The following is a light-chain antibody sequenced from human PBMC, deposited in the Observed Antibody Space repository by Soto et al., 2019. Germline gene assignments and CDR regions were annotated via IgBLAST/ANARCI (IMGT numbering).Light chain of an antibody. J-gene: IGKJ1*01. Sequence: IVLTQSPGTLSLSPGERATLSCRASQSVSSNLAWYQQKPGQAPRLLIYGASTRATGIAARFSGSGSGTEFTLTISSLQSEDFAVYYCQQHNNWPRTFGQGTKVEIK. CDR3: QQHNNWPRT. CDR1: QSVSSN. V-gene: IGKV3-15*01. CDR2: GAS.